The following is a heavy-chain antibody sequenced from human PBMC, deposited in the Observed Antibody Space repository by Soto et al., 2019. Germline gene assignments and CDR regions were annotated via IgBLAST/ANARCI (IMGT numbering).Heavy chain of an antibody. Sequence: PSETPSLTGTVSGGSISSGDYYWSWICQPPEKGLEWSGYIYYSGSTYYNPSLKSRVTIPVDTSKNQFSVKLSSVTAADTAVYYCARCRAGAAGADDHAFDFCGQGSMVAVSS. V-gene: IGHV4-30-4*01. J-gene: IGHJ3*01. D-gene: IGHD6-13*01. CDR1: GGSISSGDYY. CDR2: IYYSGST. CDR3: ARCRAGAAGADDHAFDF.